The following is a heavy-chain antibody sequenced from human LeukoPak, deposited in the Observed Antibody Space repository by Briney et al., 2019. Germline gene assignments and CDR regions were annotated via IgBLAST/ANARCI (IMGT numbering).Heavy chain of an antibody. J-gene: IGHJ4*02. CDR1: GFTFSSYA. CDR3: ASYDIVVVPVAIRSLDY. V-gene: IGHV3-30-3*01. CDR2: ISYDGSNK. Sequence: GGSLRLSCAASGFTFSSYAMHWVRQAPGKGLEWVAVISYDGSNKYYADSVKGRFTISRDNSKNTLYLQMNSLRAEDTAVYYCASYDIVVVPVAIRSLDYWGQGTLVTVSS. D-gene: IGHD2-2*02.